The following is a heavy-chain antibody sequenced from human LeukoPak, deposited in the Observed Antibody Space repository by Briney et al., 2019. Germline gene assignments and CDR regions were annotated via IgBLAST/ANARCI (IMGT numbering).Heavy chain of an antibody. V-gene: IGHV3-30*02. D-gene: IGHD6-13*01. CDR3: AKAKLPDSKYSSSWYGYFDY. CDR1: GFTFSSYG. Sequence: GGSLRLSCAASGFTFSSYGMHWVRQAPGKGLEWVAFIRYDGSNKYYADSVKGRFTISRDNSKNTLYLQMNSLRAEDTAVYYCAKAKLPDSKYSSSWYGYFDYWGQGTLVTVSS. CDR2: IRYDGSNK. J-gene: IGHJ4*02.